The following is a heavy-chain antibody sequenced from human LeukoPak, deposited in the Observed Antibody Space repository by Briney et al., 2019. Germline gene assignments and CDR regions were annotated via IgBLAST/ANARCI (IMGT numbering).Heavy chain of an antibody. J-gene: IGHJ4*02. D-gene: IGHD3-10*01. Sequence: GGSLRLSCAASGFTFSSNGMHWVRQAPGKGLEWVAVIWYDGSNKYYAGSVKGRFTISRDNSKNTLYLQMNSLRDEDTAVYYCARDRGDGSGTYCDYWGRGTLVTVSS. V-gene: IGHV3-33*01. CDR2: IWYDGSNK. CDR3: ARDRGDGSGTYCDY. CDR1: GFTFSSNG.